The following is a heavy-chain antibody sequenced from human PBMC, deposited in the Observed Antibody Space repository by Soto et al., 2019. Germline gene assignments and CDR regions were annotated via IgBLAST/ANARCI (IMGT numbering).Heavy chain of an antibody. CDR1: GYTFTSYA. J-gene: IGHJ4*02. CDR3: ARGLDYYDSSGYYYEGDY. CDR2: INAGNGNT. Sequence: GASVKVSCKASGYTFTSYAMHWVRQAPGQRLEWMGWINAGNGNTKYSQKFQGRVTITRDTSASTAYMELSSLRSEDTAVYYCARGLDYYDSSGYYYEGDYWGQGTLVTVSS. V-gene: IGHV1-3*01. D-gene: IGHD3-22*01.